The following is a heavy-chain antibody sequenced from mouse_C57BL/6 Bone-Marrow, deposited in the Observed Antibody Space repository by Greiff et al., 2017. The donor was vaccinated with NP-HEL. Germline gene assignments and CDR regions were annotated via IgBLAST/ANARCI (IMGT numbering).Heavy chain of an antibody. J-gene: IGHJ4*01. D-gene: IGHD2-9*01. CDR2: ISSGGSYT. CDR1: GFTFSSYG. CDR3: ARRGAYYGYPYAMDY. Sequence: EVQLVESGGDLVKPGGSLKLSCAASGFTFSSYGMSWVRQTPDKRLEWVATISSGGSYTYYPDSVKGRFTISRDNAKNTLYLQMSSLKSEDTAMYYCARRGAYYGYPYAMDYWGQGTSVTVSS. V-gene: IGHV5-6*01.